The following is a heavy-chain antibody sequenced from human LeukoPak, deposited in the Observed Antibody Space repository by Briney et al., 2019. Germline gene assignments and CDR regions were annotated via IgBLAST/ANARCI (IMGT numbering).Heavy chain of an antibody. V-gene: IGHV3-23*03. CDR3: ASWYHIDY. CDR1: GFTFSSYA. CDR2: IHSGGTR. D-gene: IGHD2-2*01. J-gene: IGHJ4*02. Sequence: PGGSLRLSCAASGFTFSSYAMSWVRPAPGKGLEWVSLIHSGGTRYTDSVRGRFTISRDNSKNTLYLQMNSLRAEDTAMYYCASWYHIDYWGQGTLVTVSS.